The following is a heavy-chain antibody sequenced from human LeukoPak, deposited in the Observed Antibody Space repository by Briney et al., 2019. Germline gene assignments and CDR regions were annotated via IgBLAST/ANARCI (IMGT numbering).Heavy chain of an antibody. D-gene: IGHD2-2*01. CDR3: ASCTSCYRADAFDI. CDR2: INPSGGST. Sequence: ASEKVSCNASVSTFSIYNMNWDRHWPGQPPERRGVINPSGGSTSYAQNFQGRVTMTRDTSTSTVYMELSSLRSEDTAVYYCASCTSCYRADAFDIGGQGTMVTVSS. CDR1: VSTFSIYN. J-gene: IGHJ3*02. V-gene: IGHV1-46*01.